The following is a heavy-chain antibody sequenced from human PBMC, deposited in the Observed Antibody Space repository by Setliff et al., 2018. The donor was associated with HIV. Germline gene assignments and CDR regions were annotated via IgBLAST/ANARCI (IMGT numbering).Heavy chain of an antibody. V-gene: IGHV4-38-2*02. Sequence: SETLSLTCSVSDFSISSDSYWGWIRQSPGRGLEWIGSLGHSGNTYYTPSLKSRVTISGDTSKKQFSLKLTSVRADDTAIYYCATVTLRVNVDLVDSPFDSWGQGILVTVSS. CDR2: LGHSGNT. D-gene: IGHD2-8*02. CDR3: ATVTLRVNVDLVDSPFDS. J-gene: IGHJ5*01. CDR1: DFSISSDSY.